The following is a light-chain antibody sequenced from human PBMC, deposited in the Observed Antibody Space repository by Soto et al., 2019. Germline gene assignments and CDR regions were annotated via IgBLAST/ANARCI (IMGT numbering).Light chain of an antibody. CDR3: MQALQTPKYT. J-gene: IGKJ2*01. Sequence: DIVMTQSPLSLPVTPGEPASISCRSSQSILHSNGYNYLDWYLQKPGQSQQLLIYLGSNRASGGPDRFSGSGSGTDFTLKISRVEAEDVGVYYCMQALQTPKYTFGQGTKLELK. CDR1: QSILHSNGYNY. CDR2: LGS. V-gene: IGKV2-28*01.